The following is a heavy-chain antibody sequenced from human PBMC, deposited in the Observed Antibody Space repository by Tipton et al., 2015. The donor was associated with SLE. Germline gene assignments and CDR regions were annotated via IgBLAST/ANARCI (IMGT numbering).Heavy chain of an antibody. CDR3: ARVRLRYFDY. V-gene: IGHV4-61*01. D-gene: IGHD2-15*01. CDR2: IYYSGST. J-gene: IGHJ4*02. CDR1: GGSISSGSYY. Sequence: TLSLTCTVSGGSISSGSYYWSWIRQPPGKGLEWIGYIYYSGSTNYNPSLKSRVTISVDTSKNQFSLKLSSVTAADTAVYYCARVRLRYFDYWGQGTLVTVSS.